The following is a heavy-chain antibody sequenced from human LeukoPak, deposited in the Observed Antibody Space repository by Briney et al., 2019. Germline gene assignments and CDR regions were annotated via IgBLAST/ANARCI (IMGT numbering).Heavy chain of an antibody. D-gene: IGHD6-19*01. CDR1: GGSFSGSY. J-gene: IGHJ4*02. CDR2: VNHSGST. CDR3: ARGLGQWSRSDYFDC. V-gene: IGHV4-34*01. Sequence: PSETLSLTCAVFGGSFSGSYWSWIRQPPGQRLEWIGEVNHSGSTNYNPSLKSRVTISVDTSKNHFSLNPTSVTAADTAVYYCARGLGQWSRSDYFDCWDQGTLVTVSP.